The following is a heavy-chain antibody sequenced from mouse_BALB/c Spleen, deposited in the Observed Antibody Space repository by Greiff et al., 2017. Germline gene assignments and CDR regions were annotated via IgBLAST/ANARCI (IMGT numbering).Heavy chain of an antibody. J-gene: IGHJ1*01. CDR2: INPSTGYT. CDR1: GYTFTSYW. Sequence: QVQLKQSGAELAKPGASVKMSCKASGYTFTSYWMHWVKQRPGQGLEWIGYINPSTGYTEYNQKFKDKATLTADKSSSTAYMQLSSLTSEDSAVYYCARRVLRYFDVWGAGTTVTVSS. CDR3: ARRVLRYFDV. V-gene: IGHV1-7*01. D-gene: IGHD2-14*01.